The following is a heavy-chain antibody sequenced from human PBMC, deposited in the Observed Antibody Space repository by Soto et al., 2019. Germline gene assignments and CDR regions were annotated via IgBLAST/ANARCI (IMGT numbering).Heavy chain of an antibody. CDR3: ARDRFGEEVTTEYFQH. CDR2: ISAYNGNT. D-gene: IGHD3-10*01. Sequence: QVQLVQSGAEVKKPGASVKVSCKASGYTFTSYGISWVRQAPGQGLEWMGWISAYNGNTNYAQKLQGRVTMTTDTSTSTGYMELTRLGSDDTAVYYCARDRFGEEVTTEYFQHWGQGTLVTVSS. CDR1: GYTFTSYG. V-gene: IGHV1-18*01. J-gene: IGHJ1*01.